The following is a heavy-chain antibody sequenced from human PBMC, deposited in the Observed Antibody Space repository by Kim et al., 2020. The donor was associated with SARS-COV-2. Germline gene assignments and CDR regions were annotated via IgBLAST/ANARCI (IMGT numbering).Heavy chain of an antibody. D-gene: IGHD1-26*01. V-gene: IGHV3-53*01. CDR2: IYSGGST. CDR1: GFTVSSNY. Sequence: GGSLRLSCAASGFTVSSNYMSWVRQAPGKGLEWVSVIYSGGSTYYADSVKGRFTISRDNSKNTLYLQMKSLRAEDTAVYYCARVFSRGIVNYYYGMDVWGQGTTVTVSS. J-gene: IGHJ6*02. CDR3: ARVFSRGIVNYYYGMDV.